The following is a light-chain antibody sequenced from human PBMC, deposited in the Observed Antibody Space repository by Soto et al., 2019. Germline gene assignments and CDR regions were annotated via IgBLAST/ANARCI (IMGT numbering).Light chain of an antibody. J-gene: IGLJ1*01. Sequence: LAQPRSVSGSPGQSVTISCTGTSSDVGGYNYVSWYQQHPGKAPKLMIYDVSKRPSGVPDRFSGSKSGNTASLTISGLQAEDEADYYCCSYAGSYTHYVFGTGTKVTVL. CDR2: DVS. CDR1: SSDVGGYNY. CDR3: CSYAGSYTHYV. V-gene: IGLV2-11*01.